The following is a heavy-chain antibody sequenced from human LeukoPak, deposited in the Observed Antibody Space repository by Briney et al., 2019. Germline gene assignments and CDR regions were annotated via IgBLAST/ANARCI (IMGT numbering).Heavy chain of an antibody. V-gene: IGHV3-23*01. CDR3: ATLRKSFWIPEFDF. D-gene: IGHD1-1*01. J-gene: IGHJ4*02. Sequence: GGSLRLSCAASGFTFSSYGMSWVRQAPGRGLDWVSTISGSGDSTYYADSVKGRFTISRDNSKNTLYLQMNSLRAEDTAVYYCATLRKSFWIPEFDFWGQGTLVTVSS. CDR1: GFTFSSYG. CDR2: ISGSGDST.